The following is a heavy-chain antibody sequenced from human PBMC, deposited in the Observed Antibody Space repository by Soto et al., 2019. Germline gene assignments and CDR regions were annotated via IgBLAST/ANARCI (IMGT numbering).Heavy chain of an antibody. V-gene: IGHV4-34*01. J-gene: IGHJ6*03. CDR1: GGSFRGYY. Sequence: SETLSLSCAVYGGSFRGYYWSWIRQPPGKGLEWIGEINHSGSTNYNPSLKSRVTISVDTSKNQFSLKLSSVTAADTAVYYCARGLSSKWLLLGEETYYYYKDVWGKGTTDTVSS. D-gene: IGHD3-22*01. CDR2: INHSGST. CDR3: ARGLSSKWLLLGEETYYYYKDV.